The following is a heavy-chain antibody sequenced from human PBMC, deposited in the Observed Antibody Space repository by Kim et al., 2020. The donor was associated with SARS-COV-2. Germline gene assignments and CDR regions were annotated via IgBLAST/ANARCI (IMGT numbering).Heavy chain of an antibody. CDR2: INTGSGNT. CDR1: GYTFTNYA. V-gene: IGHV1-3*04. Sequence: ASVKVSCKASGYTFTNYAIHWMRQAPGQRLEWMGWINTGSGNTKYSQMSQDRVTITRDTSASTAYMELSNLSSEDTAVYYCAGDHRSCSSTTCYGEAIDYWGQGNLGTVSS. CDR3: AGDHRSCSSTTCYGEAIDY. D-gene: IGHD2-2*01. J-gene: IGHJ4*02.